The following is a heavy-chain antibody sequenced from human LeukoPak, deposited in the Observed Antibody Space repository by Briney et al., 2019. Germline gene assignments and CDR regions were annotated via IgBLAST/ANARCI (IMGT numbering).Heavy chain of an antibody. J-gene: IGHJ5*02. CDR3: AKDLGYDSSGDP. V-gene: IGHV3-23*01. CDR2: VSVGGSST. Sequence: GGSLRLSCAVSGFTFSSYAMSWVRQAPGKGVGWVSGVSVGGSSTYYADSVKGRFTISRDNSKNTLYLQMNSLRAEDTAVYYCAKDLGYDSSGDPWGQGTLVTVSS. CDR1: GFTFSSYA. D-gene: IGHD3-22*01.